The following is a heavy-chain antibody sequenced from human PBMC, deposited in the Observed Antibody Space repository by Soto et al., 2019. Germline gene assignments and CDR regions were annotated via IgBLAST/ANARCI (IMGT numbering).Heavy chain of an antibody. CDR3: TSSALVLGIYLPNADWFDP. J-gene: IGHJ5*02. V-gene: IGHV1-2*02. CDR1: GYTFTGYY. Sequence: ASVKVSCKASGYTFTGYYMHWVRQAPGQGLEWMGWINPNSGGTNYAQKFQGRVTMTWDTSVGTAFMESSRLKSAETDGYYCTSSALVLGIYLPNADWFDPWGQGTLVTVSS. CDR2: INPNSGGT. D-gene: IGHD2-8*01.